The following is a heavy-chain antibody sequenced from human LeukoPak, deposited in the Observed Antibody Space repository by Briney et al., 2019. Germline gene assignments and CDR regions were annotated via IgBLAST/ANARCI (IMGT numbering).Heavy chain of an antibody. J-gene: IGHJ5*02. CDR1: GFTFSGYS. CDR2: ISTSSSYI. CDR3: ARGSSNSGSYYNWFDP. Sequence: PGGSLRLSCAASGFTFSGYSMHWVRQAPGKGLEWVSSISTSSSYIYYADSVKGRFSISRDNAKNSLYVQMNSLRAEGTAVYYCARGSSNSGSYYNWFDPWGQRTLVTVSS. D-gene: IGHD1-26*01. V-gene: IGHV3-21*01.